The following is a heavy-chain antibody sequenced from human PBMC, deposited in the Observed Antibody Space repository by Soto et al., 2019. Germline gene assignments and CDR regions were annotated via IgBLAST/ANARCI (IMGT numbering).Heavy chain of an antibody. CDR2: ISYDGSNK. D-gene: IGHD3-10*01. CDR3: ARDMVPEPPYYFDY. J-gene: IGHJ4*02. V-gene: IGHV3-30-3*01. Sequence: GGSLRLSCAASGFTFSSYAMHWVRQAPGKGLEWVAVISYDGSNKYYADSVKGRFTISRDNSKNTLYLQMNSLRAEDTAVYYCARDMVPEPPYYFDYWGQGTLLTVSS. CDR1: GFTFSSYA.